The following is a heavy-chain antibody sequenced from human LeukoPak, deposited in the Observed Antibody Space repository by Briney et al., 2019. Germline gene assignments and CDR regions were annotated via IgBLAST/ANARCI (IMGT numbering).Heavy chain of an antibody. D-gene: IGHD3-10*01. CDR3: AREGLDYYGSSFDY. J-gene: IGHJ4*02. V-gene: IGHV3-74*01. CDR1: GNYW. Sequence: GGSLRLSCAASGNYWMHWVRQAPGKGLVWVSHINSDGSWTSYADSVKGRFTISKDNAKNTVYLQMNSLRAEDTAVYYCAREGLDYYGSSFDYWGQGTLVTVSS. CDR2: INSDGSWT.